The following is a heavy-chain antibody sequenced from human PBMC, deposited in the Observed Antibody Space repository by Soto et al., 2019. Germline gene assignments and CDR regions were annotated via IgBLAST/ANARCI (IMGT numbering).Heavy chain of an antibody. CDR2: IIPISGT. CDR1: GGTFSSLG. D-gene: IGHD5-12*01. J-gene: IGHJ4*02. CDR3: ATRGTQGRWLEFADY. Sequence: QVQLVQSGAEVKRPGSSVKVSCEASGGTFSSLGFTWVRQAPGQGLEWMGGIIPISGTTFAPKFLGRVTITADESTRTTYMELTALTSDDTAIYYCATRGTQGRWLEFADYWGQGTLVTVSS. V-gene: IGHV1-69*01.